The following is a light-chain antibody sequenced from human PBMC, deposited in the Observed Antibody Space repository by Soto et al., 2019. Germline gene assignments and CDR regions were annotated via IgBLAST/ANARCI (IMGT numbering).Light chain of an antibody. V-gene: IGKV3-20*01. CDR2: AAS. CDR1: QSVSSSY. Sequence: EIVLTQSPGTLSLSPGERATLSCRASQSVSSSYLAWYQQTPGQAPRLLIYAASSRATGIPDRFSGSGSGTEFSLTINSLQSEDFAVYYCHHYNNWWAFGQGTKVDIK. J-gene: IGKJ1*01. CDR3: HHYNNWWA.